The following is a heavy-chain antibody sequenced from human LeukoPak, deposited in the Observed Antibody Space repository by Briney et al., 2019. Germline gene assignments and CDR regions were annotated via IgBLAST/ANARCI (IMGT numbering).Heavy chain of an antibody. CDR2: IKEDGSEK. J-gene: IGHJ4*02. V-gene: IGHV3-7*04. D-gene: IGHD6-19*01. CDR1: GFTFGNHW. CDR3: ARGSGWFLY. Sequence: PGGSLRLSCAASGFTFGNHWMTWVRQAPGKGLEWVATIKEDGSEKYYVDSVKGRFTISRDNAKSSLYLQMNSLRAKDMALYYCARGSGWFLYWGQGTLVTVSS.